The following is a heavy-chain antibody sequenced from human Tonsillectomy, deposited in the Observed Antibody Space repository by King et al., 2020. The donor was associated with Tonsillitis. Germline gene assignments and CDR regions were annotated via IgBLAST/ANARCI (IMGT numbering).Heavy chain of an antibody. J-gene: IGHJ4*02. CDR3: ARYGAYGGADCYYWLAGYFYFDY. Sequence: VQLVESGAEVKKPGASVKVSCKASGYTFTSYYMQWVRQAPGQGLEWMGIINPSGGSTSYAQKFQGRVTMTRDTSTSTVYMELSSLRSDDTAVYYCARYGAYGGADCYYWLAGYFYFDYWGQGTLLTVSS. CDR1: GYTFTSYY. CDR2: INPSGGST. D-gene: IGHD2-21*02. V-gene: IGHV1-46*01.